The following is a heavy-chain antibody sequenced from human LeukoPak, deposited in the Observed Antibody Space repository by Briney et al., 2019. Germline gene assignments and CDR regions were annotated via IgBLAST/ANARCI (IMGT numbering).Heavy chain of an antibody. CDR2: MYNDGRT. Sequence: GGSLRLSCAASGFTVSSNYMSWVRQAPGRGLEWVSVMYNDGRTYYADSVKGRFTISRDNSKNTLFLQMNSLRVEDTAVYYCARSDCSSCYLGVWYFFDYWGQGSLVSVSS. J-gene: IGHJ4*02. CDR1: GFTVSSNY. CDR3: ARSDCSSCYLGVWYFFDY. V-gene: IGHV3-66*01. D-gene: IGHD6-13*01.